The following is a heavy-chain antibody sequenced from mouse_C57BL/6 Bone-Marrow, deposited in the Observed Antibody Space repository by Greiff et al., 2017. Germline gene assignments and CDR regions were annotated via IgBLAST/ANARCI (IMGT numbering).Heavy chain of an antibody. J-gene: IGHJ2*01. CDR1: GYTFTSYG. V-gene: IGHV1-81*01. D-gene: IGHD1-1*01. Sequence: QVQLKESGAELARPGASVKLSCKASGYTFTSYGISWVKQRTGQGLEWIGEIYPRSGNTYYNEKFKGKATLTADKSSSTAYMELRSLTSEDSAVYFCARPPITTVVATYYFDYWGQGTTLTVSS. CDR2: IYPRSGNT. CDR3: ARPPITTVVATYYFDY.